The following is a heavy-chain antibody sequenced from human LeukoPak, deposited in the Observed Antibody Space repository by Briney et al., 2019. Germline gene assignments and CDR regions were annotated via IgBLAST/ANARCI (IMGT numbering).Heavy chain of an antibody. CDR2: ISGSGGST. Sequence: GGSLRLSCAASGFTFSSYAMSWVRQAPGKGLEWVSAISGSGGSTYYADSVKGRFTISRDNSKNTLYLQMNSLRAEDTAVYYCAKDLTSGIAAAWAHWGQGTLVTVSS. CDR1: GFTFSSYA. CDR3: AKDLTSGIAAAWAH. J-gene: IGHJ4*02. D-gene: IGHD6-13*01. V-gene: IGHV3-23*01.